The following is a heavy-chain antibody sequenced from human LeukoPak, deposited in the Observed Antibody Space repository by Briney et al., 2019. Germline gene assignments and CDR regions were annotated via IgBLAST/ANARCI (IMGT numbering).Heavy chain of an antibody. V-gene: IGHV4-61*08. Sequence: PSWSLSVTSTAAGRCSGGGGYTWSWIRQPPGKRLEWIGYIYYSGSTNYNPSLKSRVTISVDTSKNQFSLKLSSVTAADTAVYYCARGHYDSSYLFFRGYYFDYWGQGTLVTVSS. CDR1: GRCSGGGGYT. D-gene: IGHD3-22*01. CDR2: IYYSGST. J-gene: IGHJ4*02. CDR3: ARGHYDSSYLFFRGYYFDY.